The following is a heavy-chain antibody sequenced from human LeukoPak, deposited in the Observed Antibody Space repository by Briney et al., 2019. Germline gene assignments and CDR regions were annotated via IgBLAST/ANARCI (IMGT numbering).Heavy chain of an antibody. V-gene: IGHV1-18*04. Sequence: ASVKVSCKASGYTFTSYGISWVRHGPGQGLEWMGWISAHNGNKNYAQKLQGRDTIITDTSTSTDYMERRSQRSDGTAVCYCARDRGKVITMVRGNYGMDVWGEGTTVTVSS. D-gene: IGHD3-10*01. CDR1: GYTFTSYG. J-gene: IGHJ6*04. CDR2: ISAHNGNK. CDR3: ARDRGKVITMVRGNYGMDV.